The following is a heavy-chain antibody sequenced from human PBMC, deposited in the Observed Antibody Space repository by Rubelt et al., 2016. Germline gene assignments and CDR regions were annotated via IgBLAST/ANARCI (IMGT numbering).Heavy chain of an antibody. V-gene: IGHV4-39*01. CDR2: IYYSGST. CDR3: ASLLVGATFDY. CDR1: GGSISSSSYY. D-gene: IGHD1-26*01. Sequence: QLQLQESGPGLVKPSETLSLTCTVSGGSISSSSYYWGWIRQPPGKGLEWIGSIYYSGSTYYNPSLKGRVAISVDTSKNQFALKLSSVSAADTAVYYCASLLVGATFDYWGQGTLVTVSS. J-gene: IGHJ4*02.